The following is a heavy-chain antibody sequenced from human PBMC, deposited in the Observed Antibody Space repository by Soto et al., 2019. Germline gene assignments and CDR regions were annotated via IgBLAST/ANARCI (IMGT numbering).Heavy chain of an antibody. CDR3: ARVSEMATINQAFDI. J-gene: IGHJ3*02. Sequence: GASVKVSCKASGGTFSSYAISWVRQAPGQGLEWMGGIIPTFGTANYAQKFQGRVTITADKSTSTAYMELSSLRSEDTAVYYCARVSEMATINQAFDIWGQGTMVTVSS. D-gene: IGHD5-12*01. V-gene: IGHV1-69*06. CDR2: IIPTFGTA. CDR1: GGTFSSYA.